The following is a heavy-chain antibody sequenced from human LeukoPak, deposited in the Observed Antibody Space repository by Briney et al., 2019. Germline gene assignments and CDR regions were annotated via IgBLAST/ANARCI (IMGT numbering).Heavy chain of an antibody. CDR2: INSDGSST. J-gene: IGHJ4*02. CDR3: ARDRDLYDSSGYYYLASNFDY. Sequence: GGSLRLSCTASGFTFSSYWMHWVRRAPGKGLVWVSRINSDGSSTSYADSVKGRFTISRDNAKSTLYLQMNSLRAEDTAVYYCARDRDLYDSSGYYYLASNFDYWGQGTLVTVSS. D-gene: IGHD3-22*01. CDR1: GFTFSSYW. V-gene: IGHV3-74*01.